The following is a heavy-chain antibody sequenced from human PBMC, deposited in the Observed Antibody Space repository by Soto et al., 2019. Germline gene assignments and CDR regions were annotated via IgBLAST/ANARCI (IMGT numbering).Heavy chain of an antibody. CDR2: IYPGDSDT. V-gene: IGHV5-51*01. CDR3: ARHVLFPVYHYYCGMDV. D-gene: IGHD2-21*01. CDR1: GYSFTSYW. Sequence: PGESLKISCKGSGYSFTSYWIGWVRQMPGKGLEWLGIIYPGDSDTRYSPSFQGQVTISADKPISTASLQWSSLKASDTAMYYRARHVLFPVYHYYCGMDVSGQGTTVTVSS. J-gene: IGHJ6*02.